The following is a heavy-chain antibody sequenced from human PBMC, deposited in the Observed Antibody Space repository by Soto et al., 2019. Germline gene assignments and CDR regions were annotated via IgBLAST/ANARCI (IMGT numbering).Heavy chain of an antibody. J-gene: IGHJ4*02. V-gene: IGHV3-48*02. Sequence: EVQLVESGGGLVQPGGSLRLSCAASGFTFSNYNMNWVRQAPGKGLEWVSYISSSGSTKYYADSVKGRFTISRDNAKNSLYLQMNSLRDEDTAVYYCARGLYYYDSRGYWGFWGQGTLVTVSS. D-gene: IGHD3-22*01. CDR1: GFTFSNYN. CDR3: ARGLYYYDSRGYWGF. CDR2: ISSSGSTK.